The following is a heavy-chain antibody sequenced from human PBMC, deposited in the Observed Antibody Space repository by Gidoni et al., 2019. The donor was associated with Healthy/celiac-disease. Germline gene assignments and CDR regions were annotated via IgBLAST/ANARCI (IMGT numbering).Heavy chain of an antibody. CDR3: ARQYNWNYGDAFDI. CDR1: GFPFGSYS. D-gene: IGHD1-7*01. Sequence: EVQLVESGGGLVQPGGSLGLPCAASGFPFGSYSMNWVRQAPGKGLEWVSYISSSSSTIYYADSVKGRFTISRDNAKNSLYLQMNSLRAEDTAVYYCARQYNWNYGDAFDIWGQGTMVTVSS. J-gene: IGHJ3*02. V-gene: IGHV3-48*01. CDR2: ISSSSSTI.